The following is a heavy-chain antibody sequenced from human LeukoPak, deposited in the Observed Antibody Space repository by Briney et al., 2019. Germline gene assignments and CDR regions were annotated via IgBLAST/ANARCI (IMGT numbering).Heavy chain of an antibody. CDR1: GFNFDDYA. J-gene: IGHJ2*01. CDR3: TRRAARWQFDL. CDR2: INWKTGNG. D-gene: IGHD5-24*01. V-gene: IGHV3-9*01. Sequence: PGGSLRLSRAVSGFNFDDYAMHWVRQAPGRGLEWVSGINWKTGNGIYADSVKGRFTISRDNAKNSLYLQMSSLRAEDTALYYCTRRAARWQFDLWGRGTLLTVSS.